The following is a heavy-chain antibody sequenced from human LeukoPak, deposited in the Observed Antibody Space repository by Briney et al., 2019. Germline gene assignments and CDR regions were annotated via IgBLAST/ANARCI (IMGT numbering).Heavy chain of an antibody. D-gene: IGHD3-9*01. CDR2: IYYSGST. J-gene: IGHJ4*02. CDR3: ARHEGILTVDY. Sequence: DPSETLSLTCTVSGVSISSSSYYWGWIRQPPGKGLEWIGSIYYSGSTYYNPSLKSRVTISVDTSKNQFSLKLSSVTAADTAVYYCARHEGILTVDYWGQGTLVTVSS. V-gene: IGHV4-39*01. CDR1: GVSISSSSYY.